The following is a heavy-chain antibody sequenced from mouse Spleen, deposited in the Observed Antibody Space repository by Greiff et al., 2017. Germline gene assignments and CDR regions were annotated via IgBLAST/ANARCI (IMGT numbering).Heavy chain of an antibody. CDR2: IRNKANGYTT. CDR3: ARGEATWFAY. Sequence: EVKLMESGGGLVQPGGSLRLSCATSGFTFTAYYMSWVRQPPGKALEWLGFIRNKANGYTTEYSASVKGRFTISRDNSQSILYLQMNTLRAEDSATYYCARGEATWFAYWGQGTLVTVSA. J-gene: IGHJ3*01. CDR1: GFTFTAYY. V-gene: IGHV7-3*02.